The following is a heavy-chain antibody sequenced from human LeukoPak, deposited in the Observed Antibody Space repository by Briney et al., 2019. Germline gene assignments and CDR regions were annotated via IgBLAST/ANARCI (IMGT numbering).Heavy chain of an antibody. CDR2: IYTDGGT. CDR3: ARAAAGTGHFDY. J-gene: IGHJ4*02. CDR1: GFTVSNNY. D-gene: IGHD6-13*01. Sequence: GGSLRLSCAASGFTVSNNYLSWVRQAPGKGVEWVSIIYTDGGTYYADSVKGRFTISRDNSKNTLYLQMNSLRAEDTAVYYCARAAAGTGHFDYWGQGTLVTVSS. V-gene: IGHV3-53*01.